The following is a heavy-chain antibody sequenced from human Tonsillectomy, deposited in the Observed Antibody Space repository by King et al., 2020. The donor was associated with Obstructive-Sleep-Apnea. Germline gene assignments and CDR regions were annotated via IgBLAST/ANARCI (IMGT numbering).Heavy chain of an antibody. D-gene: IGHD2-21*02. J-gene: IGHJ4*02. CDR1: GFRFSDYY. V-gene: IGHV3-11*01. CDR3: ARGVEWIAYCGGDCSIGGY. CDR2: ISSSGSTI. Sequence: VQLVESGGGLVKPGGSLRLSCAASGFRFSDYYMSWIRQVPGKGLEWVSYISSSGSTIYYADSVKGRFTISRDNAKKSLYLQMNSLRVEDTALYYCARGVEWIAYCGGDCSIGGYWGQGTLVTVSS.